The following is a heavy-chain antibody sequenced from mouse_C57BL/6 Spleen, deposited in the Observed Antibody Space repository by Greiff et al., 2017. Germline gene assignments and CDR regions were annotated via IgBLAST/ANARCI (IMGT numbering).Heavy chain of an antibody. V-gene: IGHV1-26*01. CDR1: GYTFTDYY. CDR2: INPNNGGT. Sequence: EVQLQQSGPELVKPGASVKISCKASGYTFTDYYMNWVKQSHGKSLVWIGDINPNNGGTSYNQKFKGKATLTVDKSSSTAYMELRSLTSEDSAVYYCARHIITTGAWFAYWGQGTLVTVSA. J-gene: IGHJ3*01. CDR3: ARHIITTGAWFAY. D-gene: IGHD1-1*01.